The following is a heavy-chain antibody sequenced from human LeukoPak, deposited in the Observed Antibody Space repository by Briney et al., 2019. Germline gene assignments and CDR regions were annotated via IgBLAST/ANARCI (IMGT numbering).Heavy chain of an antibody. D-gene: IGHD6-13*01. V-gene: IGHV3-30*02. Sequence: GGSLRLSCAASGFTFSSYGMHWVRQAPGKGLEWVALIRYDGSNKYYADSVKGRFTISRDNSKNTLYLQMNSLRDEDTAVYYCARGQQLVRGFDYWGQGTLVTVSS. CDR2: IRYDGSNK. CDR1: GFTFSSYG. CDR3: ARGQQLVRGFDY. J-gene: IGHJ4*02.